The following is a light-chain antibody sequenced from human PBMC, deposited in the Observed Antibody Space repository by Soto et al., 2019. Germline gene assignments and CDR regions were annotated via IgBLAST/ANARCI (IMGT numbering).Light chain of an antibody. CDR3: QKYNSYPWT. CDR1: QSISSW. Sequence: DIQMTQSPSTLSASVGDRVTITCRVSQSISSWLAWYQQKPGKAPKLLIYKASSLESGFPSSFSGSGSGTEFTLTFSSLQPDDFATYYCQKYNSYPWTFGQGTKVDIK. J-gene: IGKJ1*01. CDR2: KAS. V-gene: IGKV1-5*03.